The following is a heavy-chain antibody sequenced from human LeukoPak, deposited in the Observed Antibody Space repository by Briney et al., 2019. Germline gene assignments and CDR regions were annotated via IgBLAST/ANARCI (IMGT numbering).Heavy chain of an antibody. J-gene: IGHJ5*02. V-gene: IGHV3-23*01. D-gene: IGHD2-2*01. Sequence: PGGSLRLSCAASGFTFSSYAMSWVRQAPGKGLEWVSSISGSGDSTYYADSVKGRFTISRDNSKNTLYVQMNSLRAEDKAVYYCAKVGDGHCSSTSCYGWFDPWGQGTLVTVSS. CDR3: AKVGDGHCSSTSCYGWFDP. CDR2: ISGSGDST. CDR1: GFTFSSYA.